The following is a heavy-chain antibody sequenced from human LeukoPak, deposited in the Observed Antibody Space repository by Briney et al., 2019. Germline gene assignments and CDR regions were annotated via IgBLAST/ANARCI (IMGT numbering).Heavy chain of an antibody. CDR3: ARAPSEIGGYYPEYFRH. V-gene: IGHV3-74*01. CDR1: GFTFSSYW. J-gene: IGHJ1*01. CDR2: IKSDGKT. D-gene: IGHD3-22*01. Sequence: GGSLRLSCAASGFTFSSYWMNWLRQAPGKGLVWVSRIKSDGKTNYADSVKGRFTISRDNAKNTVSLQMNSLRAEDTGVYYCARAPSEIGGYYPEYFRHWGQGTLVTVSS.